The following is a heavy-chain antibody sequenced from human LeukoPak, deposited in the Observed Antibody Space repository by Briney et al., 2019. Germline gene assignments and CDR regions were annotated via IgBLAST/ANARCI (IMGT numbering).Heavy chain of an antibody. CDR1: GFTISSYN. J-gene: IGHJ4*02. CDR3: ARAIFQPEMATINTPDY. V-gene: IGHV3-21*01. Sequence: GGSLRLSCAASGFTISSYNMNWVRQAPGKGLEWVSSISSSSSYIYYADSVKGRFTISRDNAKNSLYLQMNSLRAEDTAVYYCARAIFQPEMATINTPDYWGQGTLVTVSS. CDR2: ISSSSSYI. D-gene: IGHD5-24*01.